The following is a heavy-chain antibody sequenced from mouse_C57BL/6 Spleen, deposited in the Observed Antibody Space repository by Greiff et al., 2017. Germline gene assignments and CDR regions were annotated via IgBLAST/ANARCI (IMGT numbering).Heavy chain of an antibody. D-gene: IGHD3-2*02. CDR1: GFTFRSYG. CDR2: ISSGGSYT. V-gene: IGHV5-6*01. Sequence: EVQLVESGGDLVKPGGSLKLSCAASGFTFRSYGMSWVRQTQDKRLEWVATISSGGSYTYYPDSVKGRFTISRDNVKNTLYLQMISLKSEDTTMYYCARHTPTAQATWYYAMDYWGQGTSVTVSS. CDR3: ARHTPTAQATWYYAMDY. J-gene: IGHJ4*01.